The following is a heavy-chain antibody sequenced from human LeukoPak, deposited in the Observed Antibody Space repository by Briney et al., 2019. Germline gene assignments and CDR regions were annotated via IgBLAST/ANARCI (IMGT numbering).Heavy chain of an antibody. CDR3: AIPNSGRGLPGY. D-gene: IGHD7-27*01. CDR2: IIPIFGTA. CDR1: GGTFSSYA. J-gene: IGHJ4*02. Sequence: ASVKVSCKASGGTFSSYAISWVRQAPGQGLEWMGGIIPIFGTANYAQKFQGRVTITADKSTSTAYMELSSLRSEDTAVYYCAIPNSGRGLPGYWGQGTLVTVSS. V-gene: IGHV1-69*06.